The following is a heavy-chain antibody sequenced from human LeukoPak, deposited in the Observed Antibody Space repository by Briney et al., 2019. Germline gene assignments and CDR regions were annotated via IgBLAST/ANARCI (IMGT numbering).Heavy chain of an antibody. V-gene: IGHV1-69*02. CDR3: ARGRYSSGWYYFDY. Sequence: SVKVSCKASGGTFSSYTISWVRQAPGQGLEWMGRITPILGIANYAQKFQGRVTITADKSTSTAYMELSSLRSEDTAVYYCARGRYSSGWYYFDYWGQGTLVTVSS. D-gene: IGHD6-19*01. CDR2: ITPILGIA. CDR1: GGTFSSYT. J-gene: IGHJ4*02.